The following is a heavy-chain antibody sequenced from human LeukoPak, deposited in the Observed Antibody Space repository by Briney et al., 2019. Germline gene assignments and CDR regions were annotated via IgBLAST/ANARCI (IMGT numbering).Heavy chain of an antibody. CDR1: GVSLNGYY. J-gene: IGHJ5*02. Sequence: PSETLSLTCAVSGVSLNGYYWGWIRQTPGKGLEWIGEINHSGRTNYNPPLKSRVTISADTSKNQFSLELRSVTAADTAVYYCARAYYSTSWFPHWGQGALVTVSS. D-gene: IGHD3-10*01. CDR3: ARAYYSTSWFPH. V-gene: IGHV4-34*01. CDR2: INHSGRT.